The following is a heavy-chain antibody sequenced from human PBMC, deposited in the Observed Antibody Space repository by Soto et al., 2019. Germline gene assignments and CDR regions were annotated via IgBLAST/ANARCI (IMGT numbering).Heavy chain of an antibody. V-gene: IGHV4-39*01. Sequence: SGTLSLTCTVSGGSISSSSYYWGWLRQPPGKGLEWIGSIYYSGSTYYNPSLKSRVTTSVDTSKNQFYLKLSSVTAADTSVYYCAILGSSSLGCIDVWGTGTMVTVSS. CDR2: IYYSGST. J-gene: IGHJ6*04. D-gene: IGHD6-6*01. CDR3: AILGSSSLGCIDV. CDR1: GGSISSSSYY.